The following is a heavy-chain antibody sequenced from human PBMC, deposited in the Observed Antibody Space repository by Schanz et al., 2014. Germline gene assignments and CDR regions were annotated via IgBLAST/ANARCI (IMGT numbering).Heavy chain of an antibody. CDR1: GFIFNDHG. CDR2: IWYDGNNK. CDR3: AKGQLLSYYFDY. V-gene: IGHV3-33*06. J-gene: IGHJ4*02. D-gene: IGHD2-21*01. Sequence: QVHLVESGGGVVQPGGSLRLSCEASGFIFNDHGMNWVRQAPGKGLEWVAVIWYDGNNKYYADSVKGRFTISRDNSKNILYLQMNSLRAEDTAVYYCAKGQLLSYYFDYWGQGTLVTVSS.